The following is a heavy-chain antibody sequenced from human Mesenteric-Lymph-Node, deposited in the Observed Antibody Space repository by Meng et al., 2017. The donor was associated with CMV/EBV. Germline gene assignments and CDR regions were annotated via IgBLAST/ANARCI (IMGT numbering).Heavy chain of an antibody. CDR2: ISGSGGST. J-gene: IGHJ6*02. CDR3: AKLSKGRVIPPRAYYYGMDV. Sequence: GGSLRLSCAASGFTFSSYAMSWVRQAPGKGLEWVSAISGSGGSTYYADSVKGRFTISRDNSKNTLYLQMNSLRAEDTAVYYCAKLSKGRVIPPRAYYYGMDVWGQGTTVTVSS. D-gene: IGHD3-16*02. CDR1: GFTFSSYA. V-gene: IGHV3-23*01.